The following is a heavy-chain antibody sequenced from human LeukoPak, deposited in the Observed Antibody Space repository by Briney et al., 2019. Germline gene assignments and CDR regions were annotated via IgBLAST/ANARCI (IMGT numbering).Heavy chain of an antibody. J-gene: IGHJ4*02. D-gene: IGHD6-19*01. CDR2: IYYSGST. V-gene: IGHV4-39*07. Sequence: PSETLSLTCTVSGGSISSSSYYWGWIRQPPGKGLEWIGSIYYSGSTYYNPSLKSRVTISVDTSKNEFSLQLSSVTAADTALYYCARRTVTNGWFRIDYWGQGSLVIVSS. CDR1: GGSISSSSYY. CDR3: ARRTVTNGWFRIDY.